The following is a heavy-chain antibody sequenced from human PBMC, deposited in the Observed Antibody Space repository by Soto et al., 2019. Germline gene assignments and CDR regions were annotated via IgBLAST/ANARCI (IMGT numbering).Heavy chain of an antibody. D-gene: IGHD4-4*01. V-gene: IGHV1-58*01. J-gene: IGHJ6*02. Sequence: SVKVSCKASGFTFTSSAVQWVRQARGQRLEWIGWIVVGIGNTNYAQKFQERVTITRDMSTITAYMELSSLRSEDTAVYYCAADLASNSNYYYGMDVWGQGTTVTVSS. CDR3: AADLASNSNYYYGMDV. CDR2: IVVGIGNT. CDR1: GFTFTSSA.